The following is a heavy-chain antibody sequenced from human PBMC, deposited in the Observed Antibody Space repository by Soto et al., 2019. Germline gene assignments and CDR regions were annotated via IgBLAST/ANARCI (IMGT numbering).Heavy chain of an antibody. CDR2: ISTNGGTT. CDR3: VRKEGYCGGGSCYYQF. CDR1: GFTFDSFD. Sequence: PGGSLRLSCSASGFTFDSFDMHWVRQAPGKGLEYISGISTNGGTTYYVDSVKGRFTISRDNSKNTLYLQMNSLRFGDTAVYFCVRKEGYCGGGSCYYQFWGQGTLVTVSS. V-gene: IGHV3-64D*08. D-gene: IGHD2-15*01. J-gene: IGHJ4*02.